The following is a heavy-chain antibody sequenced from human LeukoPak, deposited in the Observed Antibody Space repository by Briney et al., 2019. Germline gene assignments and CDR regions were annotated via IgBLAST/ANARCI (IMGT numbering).Heavy chain of an antibody. Sequence: GGSLRLSCSASGFPLSSYAMHWVRQAPGKGLEYVSAISDSGGSTYYADSVKGRFTISRDNSKNTLYLQMSSLRAEDTAVYFCVRGYPFGPYGMDVWGQGTTVTVSS. CDR1: GFPLSSYA. J-gene: IGHJ6*02. V-gene: IGHV3-64D*09. CDR3: VRGYPFGPYGMDV. CDR2: ISDSGGST. D-gene: IGHD5-18*01.